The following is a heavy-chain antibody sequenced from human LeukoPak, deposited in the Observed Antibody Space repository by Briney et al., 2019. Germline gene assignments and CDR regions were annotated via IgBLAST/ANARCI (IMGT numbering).Heavy chain of an antibody. CDR3: AGKGYSSSWFN. V-gene: IGHV3-74*01. D-gene: IGHD6-13*01. CDR2: INSDGSST. J-gene: IGHJ4*02. CDR1: GFTFSSYW. Sequence: PGGSLRLSCAASGFTFSSYWMHWVRQAPGKGLVWVSRINSDGSSTSYADSVKGRFTIYRDNAKNSLYLQMNSLRAEDTAVYYCAGKGYSSSWFNWGQGTLVTVSS.